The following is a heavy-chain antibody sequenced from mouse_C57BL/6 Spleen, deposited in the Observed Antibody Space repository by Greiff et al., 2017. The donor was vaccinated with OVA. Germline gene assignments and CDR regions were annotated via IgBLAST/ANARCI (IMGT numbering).Heavy chain of an antibody. Sequence: EVNVVESGGGLVQPGGSLSLSCAASGFTFTDYYMSWVRQPPGKALEWLGFIRNKANGYTTEYSASVKGRFTISRDNSQSILYLQMNALRAEDSATYYCARSLYGNYEGFAYWGQGTLVTVSA. CDR1: GFTFTDYY. CDR3: ARSLYGNYEGFAY. V-gene: IGHV7-3*01. J-gene: IGHJ3*01. D-gene: IGHD2-1*01. CDR2: IRNKANGYTT.